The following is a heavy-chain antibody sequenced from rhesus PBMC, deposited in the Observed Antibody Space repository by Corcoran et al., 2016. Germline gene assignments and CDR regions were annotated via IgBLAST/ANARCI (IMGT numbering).Heavy chain of an antibody. CDR2: ISNGGGST. CDR3: AKVSDSSYMYFDY. CDR1: GFTFSSYD. D-gene: IGHD3-28*01. V-gene: IGHV3S5*01. Sequence: EVQLVESGGGLVQPGGSLRLSCAASGFTFSSYDMSWVRQAPGKGLEWVSYISNGGGSTYSADSVKGRFTISRDNSKNTLSLQMNSLRAEDTAVYYCAKVSDSSYMYFDYWGQGVLGTVSS. J-gene: IGHJ4*01.